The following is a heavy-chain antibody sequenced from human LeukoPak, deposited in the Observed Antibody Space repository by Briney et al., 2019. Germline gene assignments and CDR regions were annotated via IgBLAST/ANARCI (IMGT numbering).Heavy chain of an antibody. Sequence: GGSLRLSCAASGFTVSSNYMNWVRQAPGKGLEWVSVIYSGGSTYYADSVKGRFTISRDNSKNTLYLQMNSLRAEDTAVYYCAKLYSSSSRGGYYWGQGTLVTVSS. V-gene: IGHV3-53*05. CDR1: GFTVSSNY. CDR3: AKLYSSSSRGGYY. CDR2: IYSGGST. D-gene: IGHD6-13*01. J-gene: IGHJ4*02.